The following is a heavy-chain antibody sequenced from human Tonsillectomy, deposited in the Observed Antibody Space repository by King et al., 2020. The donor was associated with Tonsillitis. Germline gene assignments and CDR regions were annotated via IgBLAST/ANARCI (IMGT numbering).Heavy chain of an antibody. V-gene: IGHV4-34*01. CDR2: INHSGST. J-gene: IGHJ2*01. D-gene: IGHD2/OR15-2a*01. CDR3: ARGKPFSTRWYFDL. CDR1: GGSFSGYY. Sequence: VQLQQWGAGLLKPSETLSLTCAVYGGSFSGYYWSWIRQPPGKGLEWIGEINHSGSTIYNPSLKSRVTISVDTSKNQFSLQLSSVTAADTAVYSCARGKPFSTRWYFDLWGRGTLVTVSS.